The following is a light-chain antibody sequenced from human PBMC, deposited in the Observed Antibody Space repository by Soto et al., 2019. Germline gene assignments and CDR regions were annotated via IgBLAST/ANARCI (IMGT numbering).Light chain of an antibody. CDR2: GTS. J-gene: IGKJ1*01. V-gene: IGKV3-20*01. CDR3: QQYGSWT. Sequence: EIVLTQSPGTLSVSPGERATLSCRASQTISSNYLAWYQQKPGQAPSLLIYGTSSRATGIPDRFSGSGSGTDFTLTISRLEPEDSAIYYCQQYGSWTFGQGPKVEIK. CDR1: QTISSNY.